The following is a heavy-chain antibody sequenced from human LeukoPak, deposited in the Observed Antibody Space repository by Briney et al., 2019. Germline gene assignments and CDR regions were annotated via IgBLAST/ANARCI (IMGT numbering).Heavy chain of an antibody. D-gene: IGHD5-18*01. CDR1: GFTVSSNY. J-gene: IGHJ3*02. CDR3: ARDRGYSYGFDAFDI. CDR2: IYSGGST. Sequence: GGSLRLSCAASGFTVSSNYMSWVRQAPGKGLEWVSVIYSGGSTYYAGSVKGRFTISRDNSKNTLYLQMNSLRAEDTAVYYCARDRGYSYGFDAFDIWGQGTMVTVSS. V-gene: IGHV3-66*02.